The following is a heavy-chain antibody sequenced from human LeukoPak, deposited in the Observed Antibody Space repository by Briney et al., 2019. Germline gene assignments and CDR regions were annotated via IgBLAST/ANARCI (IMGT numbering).Heavy chain of an antibody. CDR3: ARDGDSYGRLFDY. J-gene: IGHJ4*02. Sequence: VGSLRLSCAASGFTFSSYEMNWVRQAPGKGLEWVSYISSSGSTIYYADSVKGRFTISRDNAKNSLYLQMNSLRAEDTAVYYCARDGDSYGRLFDYWGQGTLVTVSS. V-gene: IGHV3-48*03. CDR1: GFTFSSYE. D-gene: IGHD5-18*01. CDR2: ISSSGSTI.